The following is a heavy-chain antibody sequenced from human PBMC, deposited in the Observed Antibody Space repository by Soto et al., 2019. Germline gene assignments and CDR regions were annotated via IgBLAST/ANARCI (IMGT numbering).Heavy chain of an antibody. D-gene: IGHD4-17*01. CDR3: ARAYGDYVGYYYGMDV. V-gene: IGHV1-8*01. J-gene: IGHJ6*02. CDR2: MNPNSGNT. Sequence: AASVKVSCKASGYTFTSYDINWVRQATGQGLEWMGWMNPNSGNTGYAQKFQGRVTMTRNTSISTAYMELSSLRSEDTAVYYCARAYGDYVGYYYGMDVWGQGTTVTVYS. CDR1: GYTFTSYD.